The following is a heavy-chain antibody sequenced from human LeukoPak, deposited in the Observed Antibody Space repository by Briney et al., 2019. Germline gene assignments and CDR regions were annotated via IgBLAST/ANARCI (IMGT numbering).Heavy chain of an antibody. Sequence: SVKVSCKASGGTFSSYAISWVRQAPGQGLEWMGGITPIFGTANYAQKFQGRVTITTDESTSTAYMELSSLRSEDTAVYYCARDLMGANFDYWGQGTLVTVSS. V-gene: IGHV1-69*05. D-gene: IGHD1-26*01. CDR3: ARDLMGANFDY. CDR1: GGTFSSYA. J-gene: IGHJ4*02. CDR2: ITPIFGTA.